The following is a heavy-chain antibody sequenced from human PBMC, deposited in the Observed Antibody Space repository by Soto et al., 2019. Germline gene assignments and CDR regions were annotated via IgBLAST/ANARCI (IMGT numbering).Heavy chain of an antibody. J-gene: IGHJ5*02. CDR1: GGSISSGGYS. CDR2: IYPGGTT. Sequence: SETLSLTCTVSGGSISSGGYSWSWIRQPPGKGLEWVGHIYPGGTTYYNQSLKRRVTISVDRSKNQFSLNLTSVTAADTAVYYCTRETTGRFDPWGQGTQVTVSS. V-gene: IGHV4-30-2*01. CDR3: TRETTGRFDP.